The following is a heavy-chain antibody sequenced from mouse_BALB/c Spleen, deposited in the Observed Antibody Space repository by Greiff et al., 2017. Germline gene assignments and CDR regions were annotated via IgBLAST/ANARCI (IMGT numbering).Heavy chain of an antibody. CDR3: ARRGTGTDYFDY. V-gene: IGHV8-12*01. CDR1: GFSLSTSGMG. D-gene: IGHD4-1*01. CDR2: IYWDDDK. Sequence: QVTLKVSGPGILQPSQTLSLTCSFSGFSLSTSGMGVSWIRQPSGKGLEWLAHIYWDDDKRYNPSLKSRLTISKDTSSNQVFLKITSVDTADTATYYCARRGTGTDYFDYWGQGTTLTVSS. J-gene: IGHJ2*01.